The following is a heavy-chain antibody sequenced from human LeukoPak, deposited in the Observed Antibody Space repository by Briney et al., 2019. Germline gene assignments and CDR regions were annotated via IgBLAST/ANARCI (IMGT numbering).Heavy chain of an antibody. J-gene: IGHJ3*02. D-gene: IGHD2-21*01. CDR3: ARVANQTFDI. CDR1: GYTFTMYY. V-gene: IGHV1-46*01. CDR2: INPSGGST. Sequence: ASVTVSCTASGYTFTMYYMHWVRQAPGQGLEWMGIINPSGGSTSYAQKFQGRVTMTRDTSTSTVYMELSSLRSEDTAVYYCARVANQTFDIWGQGTMVTVSS.